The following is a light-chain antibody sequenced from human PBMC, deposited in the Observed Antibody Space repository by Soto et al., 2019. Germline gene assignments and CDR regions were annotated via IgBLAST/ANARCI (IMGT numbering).Light chain of an antibody. CDR2: EVD. CDR1: GGDIGRYDF. CDR3: SAYAGGNIMI. Sequence: QSALTQPPSASGSPGQSVTISCSGSGGDIGRYDFVSWYQQYPGKVPKLLIYEVDKRPSGVPDRFSGSKSGDRASLTVSGLRPEDEADYHCSAYAGGNIMIFGGGTKVIVL. J-gene: IGLJ2*01. V-gene: IGLV2-8*01.